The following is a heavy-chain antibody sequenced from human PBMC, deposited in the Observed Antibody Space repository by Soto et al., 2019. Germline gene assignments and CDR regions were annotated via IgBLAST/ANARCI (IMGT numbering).Heavy chain of an antibody. J-gene: IGHJ4*02. CDR1: GGSISSGGYY. Sequence: QVQLQESGPGLVKPSQTLSLTCTVSGGSISSGGYYWSWIRQHPGKGLEWIGYIYYSGSTYYNPSLKSRVTISVDTSKNQFSLKVSSVTAADTAVYYCARDRPHYGSGSYAVESLDYWGQGTLVTVS. V-gene: IGHV4-31*03. CDR2: IYYSGST. D-gene: IGHD3-10*01. CDR3: ARDRPHYGSGSYAVESLDY.